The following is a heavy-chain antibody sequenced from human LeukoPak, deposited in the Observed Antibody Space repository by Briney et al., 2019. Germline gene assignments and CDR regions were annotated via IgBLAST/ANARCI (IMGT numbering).Heavy chain of an antibody. D-gene: IGHD2-2*02. CDR1: GYTLTELS. Sequence: ASVKVSCKVSGYTLTELSMHWVRQAPGKGLEWMGGFDPEDGETIYAQKFQGRVTMTEDTSTDTAYMELRSLRSDDTAVYYCARQVPAAIRAVFDYWGQGTLVTVSS. CDR2: FDPEDGET. V-gene: IGHV1-24*01. CDR3: ARQVPAAIRAVFDY. J-gene: IGHJ4*02.